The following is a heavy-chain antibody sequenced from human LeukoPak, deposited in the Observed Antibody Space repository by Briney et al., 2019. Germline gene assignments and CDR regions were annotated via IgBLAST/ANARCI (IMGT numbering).Heavy chain of an antibody. CDR1: GDSVSSNSGA. CDR2: TYYRSKWYN. V-gene: IGHV6-1*01. J-gene: IGHJ5*02. Sequence: SQTLSLTCAISGDSVSSNSGAWNWIRQSPSRGLEWLGRTYYRSKWYNDYAVSVKSRITINPDTSKNQFSLHMNSVTAADTAVYYCARGRMIGYPRGGNWFDPWGQGTLVTVSS. CDR3: ARGRMIGYPRGGNWFDP. D-gene: IGHD3-22*01.